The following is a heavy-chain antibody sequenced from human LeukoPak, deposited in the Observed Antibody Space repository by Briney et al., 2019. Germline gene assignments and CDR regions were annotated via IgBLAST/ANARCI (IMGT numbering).Heavy chain of an antibody. Sequence: PSETLSLTCAVYGGSFSGYYWSWIRQPPGKGLEWIGEINHSGSTNYNPSLKSRVTISVDTSKNQFSLKLSSVTAADTAVYYCARVAAHPRWFDPWGQGTLVTVSS. J-gene: IGHJ5*02. CDR1: GGSFSGYY. D-gene: IGHD6-6*01. V-gene: IGHV4-34*01. CDR3: ARVAAHPRWFDP. CDR2: INHSGST.